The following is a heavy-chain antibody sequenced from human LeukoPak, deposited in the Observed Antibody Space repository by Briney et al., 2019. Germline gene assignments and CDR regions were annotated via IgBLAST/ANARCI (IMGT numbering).Heavy chain of an antibody. Sequence: GGSLRLSCAASGFTVSSNYMSWVRQAPGKGLEWVSSISSSSSYIYYADSVKGRFTISRDNAKNSLYLQMNSLRAEDTAVYYCARDRALVGATTCDACDIWGQETRFTVTS. CDR1: GFTVSSNY. CDR2: ISSSSSYI. J-gene: IGHJ3*02. CDR3: ARDRALVGATTCDACDI. D-gene: IGHD1-26*01. V-gene: IGHV3-21*01.